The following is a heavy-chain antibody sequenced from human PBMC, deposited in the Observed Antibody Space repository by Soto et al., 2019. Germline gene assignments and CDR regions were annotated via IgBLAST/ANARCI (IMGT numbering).Heavy chain of an antibody. CDR1: GGSISSGRYF. J-gene: IGHJ4*02. D-gene: IGHD5-18*01. CDR2: IFYTGNT. V-gene: IGHV4-31*03. Sequence: QVQLQESGPGLVKPSQTLSLTCTVSGGSISSGRYFWTWIRQHPGKGLEWIGCIFYTGNTYYNPSLESRLTISVDSSKNQFFLKLRSVTSADTAVYFCASFSGYSYGYIEDYWGQGTLVTVSS. CDR3: ASFSGYSYGYIEDY.